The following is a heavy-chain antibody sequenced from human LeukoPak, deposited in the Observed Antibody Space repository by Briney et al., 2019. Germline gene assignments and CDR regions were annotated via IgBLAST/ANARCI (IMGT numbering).Heavy chain of an antibody. J-gene: IGHJ5*02. CDR3: AKCTTYTTGWCNWLDP. V-gene: IGHV3-23*01. CDR1: GFTLWSGA. Sequence: SGGSLRLSCAVFGFTLWSGAMYWVSHAPPQGLELDSSLRGPGTGAHYADSVKGRFSISRDDSKNTVYLQMNSLRAEDTAIYYCAKCTTYTTGWCNWLDPWGQGTLVTVSS. D-gene: IGHD2/OR15-2a*01. CDR2: LRGPGTGA.